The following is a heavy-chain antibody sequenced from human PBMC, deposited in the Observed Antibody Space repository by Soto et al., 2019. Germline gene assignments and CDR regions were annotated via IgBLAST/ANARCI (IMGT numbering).Heavy chain of an antibody. J-gene: IGHJ5*02. CDR3: AREGLYCSGGSCYSNNWFDP. CDR2: IYHSGST. V-gene: IGHV4-30-2*01. Sequence: SETLSLTCAVSGGSISSGGYSWSWIRQPPGKGLEWIGYIYHSGSTYYNPSLKSRVTISVDRSKNQFSLKLSSVTAADTAVYYCAREGLYCSGGSCYSNNWFDPWGQGTPVTVSS. D-gene: IGHD2-15*01. CDR1: GGSISSGGYS.